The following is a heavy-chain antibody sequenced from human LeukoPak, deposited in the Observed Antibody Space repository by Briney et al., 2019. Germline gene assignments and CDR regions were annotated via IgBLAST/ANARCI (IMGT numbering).Heavy chain of an antibody. D-gene: IGHD1-26*01. V-gene: IGHV3-23*01. J-gene: IGHJ4*02. CDR3: AKYGMTSRSYFDY. CDR2: ISGNGDYI. Sequence: GGSLRLSCAASGFTFSSYAISWVRQAPGKGLEWVSTISGNGDYIYYADSVKGRFTISRDNSKNTLYLQMSSLRAEDTAIYYCAKYGMTSRSYFDYWGRGTLVAVSS. CDR1: GFTFSSYA.